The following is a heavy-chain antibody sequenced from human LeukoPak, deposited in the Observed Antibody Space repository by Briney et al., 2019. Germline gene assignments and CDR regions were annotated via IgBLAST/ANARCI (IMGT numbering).Heavy chain of an antibody. CDR1: GFAISTYW. J-gene: IGHJ4*02. V-gene: IGHV3-7*01. CDR2: IRQDGGQK. Sequence: PGGSLRLSCAASGFAISTYWMSWVRQAPGKGLEWVANIRQDGGQKYYVDSVKGRFTISRDNAKNSVYLQMDSLRAEDTAVYSCARGKTPDYYDSRGYYSVGFDYWGQGTLVTVSS. CDR3: ARGKTPDYYDSRGYYSVGFDY. D-gene: IGHD3-22*01.